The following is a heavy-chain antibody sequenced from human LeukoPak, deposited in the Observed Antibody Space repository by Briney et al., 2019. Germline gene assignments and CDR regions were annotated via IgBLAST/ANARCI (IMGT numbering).Heavy chain of an antibody. CDR1: GITFSSYA. V-gene: IGHV3-21*01. Sequence: GGSLRLSCAASGITFSSYAMSWVRQAPGKGLEWVSSINNVGSHIYYAGSVRGRFTISRDNAKNSLYLQMSSLRAEDTAVYYCTRDPTQYLRYGYFDYWGQGTLVTVSS. D-gene: IGHD4-11*01. J-gene: IGHJ4*02. CDR3: TRDPTQYLRYGYFDY. CDR2: INNVGSHI.